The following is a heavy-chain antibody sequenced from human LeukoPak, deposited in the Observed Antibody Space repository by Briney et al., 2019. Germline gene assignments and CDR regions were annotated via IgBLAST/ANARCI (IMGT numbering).Heavy chain of an antibody. CDR3: AKATGWDVAFGAFDS. J-gene: IGHJ4*01. D-gene: IGHD3-16*01. Sequence: GGSLRLSCAASGFTFSSYCMNWVRQPPGKGLEWVSRISSNGGSTYYADSVKGRFTISRDNTKNTLYLQMNSLRAEDTAMYYCAKATGWDVAFGAFDSWGQGTMVTVSS. CDR2: ISSNGGST. CDR1: GFTFSSYC. V-gene: IGHV3-74*01.